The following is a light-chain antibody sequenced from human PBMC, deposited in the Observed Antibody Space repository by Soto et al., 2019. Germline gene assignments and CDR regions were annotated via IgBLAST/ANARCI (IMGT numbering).Light chain of an antibody. Sequence: QSALTQPASVSGSPGQSITISCTGTSSDVGGYNYVSWYQQHPGKAPKLMIYDVSNRPSGVSNRFSGSKSCNTASLTISGLQAEDEADYYCSSYTSSSTLHVFGTGTKVTVL. V-gene: IGLV2-14*01. J-gene: IGLJ1*01. CDR2: DVS. CDR1: SSDVGGYNY. CDR3: SSYTSSSTLHV.